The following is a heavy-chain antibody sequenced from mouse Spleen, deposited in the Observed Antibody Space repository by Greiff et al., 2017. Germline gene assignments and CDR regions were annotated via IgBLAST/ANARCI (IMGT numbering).Heavy chain of an antibody. Sequence: EVKLVESGAELVKPGASVKLSCTASGFNIKDYYMHWVKQRTEQGLEWIGRIDPEDGETKYAPKFQGKATITADTSSNTAYLQLSSLTSEDTAVYYCARERVGLYYFDYWGQGTTLTVSS. D-gene: IGHD1-1*01. CDR1: GFNIKDYY. CDR2: IDPEDGET. J-gene: IGHJ2*01. V-gene: IGHV14-2*01. CDR3: ARERVGLYYFDY.